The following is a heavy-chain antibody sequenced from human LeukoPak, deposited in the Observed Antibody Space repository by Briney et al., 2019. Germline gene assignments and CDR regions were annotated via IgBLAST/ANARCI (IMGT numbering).Heavy chain of an antibody. Sequence: SETLSLTCTVSGGSISSYYWSWIRQPPGKGLEWIGYIYPSGSTNYNPSLKTRVTISIDTSKNQFSLKLTSVTAADTAVYYCARVGYDSSGYYYGGPRYMDVWGKGTTVTVSS. CDR2: IYPSGST. CDR1: GGSISSYY. D-gene: IGHD3-22*01. CDR3: ARVGYDSSGYYYGGPRYMDV. J-gene: IGHJ6*03. V-gene: IGHV4-4*09.